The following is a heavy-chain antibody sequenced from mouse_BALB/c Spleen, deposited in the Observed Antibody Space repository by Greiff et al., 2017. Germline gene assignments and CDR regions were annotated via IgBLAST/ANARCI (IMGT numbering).Heavy chain of an antibody. CDR1: GFTFSSYA. Sequence: EVQLQESGGGLVKPGGSLKLSCAASGFTFSSYAMSWVRQTPEKRLEWVATISSGGSYTYYPDSVKGRFTISRDNAKNTLYLQMSSLRSEDTAMYYCARHEGAHGNCYAMDYWGQGTSVTVSS. CDR3: ARHEGAHGNCYAMDY. D-gene: IGHD2-1*01. CDR2: ISSGGSYT. J-gene: IGHJ4*01. V-gene: IGHV5-9-3*01.